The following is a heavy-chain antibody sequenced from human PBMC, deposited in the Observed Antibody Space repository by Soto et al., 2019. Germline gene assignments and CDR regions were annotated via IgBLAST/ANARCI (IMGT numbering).Heavy chain of an antibody. Sequence: SETLSLTCAVSGGSISSGGYSWSWIRQPPGKGLEWIGCIYHTGSTYYNPSLRSRVAITVDRSKNQFSLKLSSVTAADSAVYYCARLDSTGYYGIDCWGQGALVTSPQ. D-gene: IGHD3-9*01. J-gene: IGHJ4*02. V-gene: IGHV4-30-2*03. CDR3: ARLDSTGYYGIDC. CDR1: GGSISSGGYS. CDR2: IYHTGST.